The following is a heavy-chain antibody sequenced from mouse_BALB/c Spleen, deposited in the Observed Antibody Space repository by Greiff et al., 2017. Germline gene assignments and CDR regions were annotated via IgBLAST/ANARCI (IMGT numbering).Heavy chain of an antibody. CDR2: IYPGSGST. CDR3: ARGPLGMDY. D-gene: IGHD1-2*01. J-gene: IGHJ4*01. V-gene: IGHV1S22*01. CDR1: GYTFNSYW. Sequence: LQQPGSELVRPGASVKLSCKASGYTFNSYWMHWVKQRPGQGLEWIGNIYPGSGSTNYDEKFKSKATLTVDTSSSTAYMQLSSLTSEDSAVYYCARGPLGMDYWGQGTSVTVSS.